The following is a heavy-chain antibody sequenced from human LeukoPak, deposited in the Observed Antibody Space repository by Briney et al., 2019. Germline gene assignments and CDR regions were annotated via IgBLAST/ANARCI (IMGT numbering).Heavy chain of an antibody. V-gene: IGHV4-4*07. CDR2: IFTSGTT. CDR3: ARDFGFGSA. D-gene: IGHD6-19*01. J-gene: IGHJ5*02. Sequence: SETLTLTCTVSGGSISSSYWSWIRQPAGKGLEWIGRIFTSGTTEYNPSLKSRVTMSVDTSKNQFSLKLTSVTAADTAVYYCARDFGFGSAWGQGALVTVSS. CDR1: GGSISSSY.